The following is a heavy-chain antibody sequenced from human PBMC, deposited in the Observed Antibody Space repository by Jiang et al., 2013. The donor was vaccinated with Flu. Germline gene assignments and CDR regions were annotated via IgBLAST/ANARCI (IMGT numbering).Heavy chain of an antibody. Sequence: GAEVKKPGESLRISCKGSGYSFTSYWISWVRQMPGKGLEWMGRIDPSDSYTNYSPSFQGHVTISADKSISTAYLQWSSLKASDTAMYYCARHVSSGPSLGGMDVWGQGTTVTVSS. CDR2: IDPSDSYT. D-gene: IGHD6-19*01. CDR3: ARHVSSGPSLGGMDV. CDR1: GYSFTSYW. J-gene: IGHJ6*02. V-gene: IGHV5-10-1*01.